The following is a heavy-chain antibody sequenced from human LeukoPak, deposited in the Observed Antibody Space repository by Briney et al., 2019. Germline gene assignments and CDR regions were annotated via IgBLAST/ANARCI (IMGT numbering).Heavy chain of an antibody. CDR2: IFHSGST. J-gene: IGHJ4*02. CDR3: ARQSSSYSSGWYSDY. Sequence: SETLSLTCAVSGGSISGSNWWSWVRQPPGKGLEWIGEIFHSGSTTYNPSLKSRVSISLDKSRNQFSLKLSSVTAADTAVYYCARQSSSYSSGWYSDYWGQGTLVTVSS. V-gene: IGHV4-4*02. CDR1: GGSISGSNW. D-gene: IGHD6-19*01.